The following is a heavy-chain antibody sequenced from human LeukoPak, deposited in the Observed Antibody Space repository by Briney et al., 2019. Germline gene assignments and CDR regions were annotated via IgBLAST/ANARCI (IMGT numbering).Heavy chain of an antibody. CDR1: GFTFSSYS. D-gene: IGHD5-24*01. J-gene: IGHJ4*01. CDR2: ISSSSSYI. CDR3: ARRRGYTIDY. V-gene: IGHV3-21*01. Sequence: GGSLRLSCAASGFTFSSYSMNWVRQAPGKGLEWVSSISSSSSYIYYADSVKGRFTISRDNAETSLYLQMSSLRAEDTAVYYCARRRGYTIDYLGQGNLVTGSS.